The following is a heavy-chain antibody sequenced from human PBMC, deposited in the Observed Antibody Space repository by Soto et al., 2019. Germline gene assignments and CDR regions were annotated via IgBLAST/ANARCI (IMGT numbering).Heavy chain of an antibody. CDR3: ARCGYSSGWNDAFDI. Sequence: QVQLVESGGGVVQPGRSLRLSCAASGFTFSSYAMHWVRQAPGKGLEWVAVISYDGSNKYYAVSVKGRFTISRDNSKNTLYLQMNSLRAEDTAVYYCARCGYSSGWNDAFDIWGQGTMVTVSS. CDR2: ISYDGSNK. CDR1: GFTFSSYA. D-gene: IGHD6-19*01. V-gene: IGHV3-30-3*01. J-gene: IGHJ3*02.